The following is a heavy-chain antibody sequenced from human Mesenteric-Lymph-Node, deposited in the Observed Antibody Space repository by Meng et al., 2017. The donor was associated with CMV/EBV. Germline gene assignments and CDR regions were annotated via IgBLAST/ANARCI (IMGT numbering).Heavy chain of an antibody. V-gene: IGHV3-23*01. J-gene: IGHJ4*02. CDR2: ISGSGGST. CDR3: AKGSKRYFDWLLLSRYFDY. D-gene: IGHD3-9*01. CDR1: GFTFSSYA. Sequence: ESLKISCAASGFTFSSYAMSWVRQAPGKGLEWVSAISGSGGSTYYADSVKGRFTISRDNSKNTLYLQTNSLRAEDTAVYYCAKGSKRYFDWLLLSRYFDYWGQGTLVTVSS.